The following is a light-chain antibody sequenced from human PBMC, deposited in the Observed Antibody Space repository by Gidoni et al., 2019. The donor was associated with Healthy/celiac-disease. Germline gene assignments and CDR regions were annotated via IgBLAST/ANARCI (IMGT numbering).Light chain of an antibody. J-gene: IGLJ3*02. CDR2: EVS. CDR1: SSDVGGYNY. V-gene: IGLV2-14*01. CDR3: SSYTSSFLGV. Sequence: QSALTQPASVSGSPGQSITISCTGTSSDVGGYNYVSWYQQHPGKAPKLMIYEVSNRPSGVSNRFSGSKSGNTASLTISGLQAEDEADYYCSSYTSSFLGVFGGGTKLTVL.